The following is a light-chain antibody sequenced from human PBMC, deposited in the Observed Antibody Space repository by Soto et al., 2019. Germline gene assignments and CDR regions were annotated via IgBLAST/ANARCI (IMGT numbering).Light chain of an antibody. Sequence: QSALTQPASVSGSPGQSITISCTGTGSDVGTYTLVSWYQQHPGKAPKLMIYEVNKRPSGVSNRFSASKSGNTASLTISGLQAEDEADYCCCSYAAGSTWVFGVGTKLTVL. CDR3: CSYAAGSTWV. CDR1: GSDVGTYTL. J-gene: IGLJ3*02. CDR2: EVN. V-gene: IGLV2-23*02.